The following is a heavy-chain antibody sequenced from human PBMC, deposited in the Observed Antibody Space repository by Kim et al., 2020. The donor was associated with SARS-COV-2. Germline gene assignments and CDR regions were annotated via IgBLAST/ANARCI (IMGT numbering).Heavy chain of an antibody. Sequence: EDATLVNDRFTSSRADSKSIAYLQMNSLKTEDTAVYYCTRVRPEYYFDYWGQGTLVTVSS. CDR3: TRVRPEYYFDY. J-gene: IGHJ4*02. D-gene: IGHD3-10*01. V-gene: IGHV3-49*02.